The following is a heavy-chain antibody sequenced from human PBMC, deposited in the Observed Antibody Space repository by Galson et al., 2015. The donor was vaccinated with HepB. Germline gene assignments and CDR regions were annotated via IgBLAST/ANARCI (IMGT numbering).Heavy chain of an antibody. CDR3: ARTSNWGYYFDY. CDR2: IYSGGNT. J-gene: IGHJ4*02. D-gene: IGHD7-27*01. Sequence: SLRLSCAASGFSVSSNYMSWVRQAPGKGLEWVSVIYSGGNTYYADSVKGRFTVSRDNSKNTLYLQMNILRAEDTAVYYCARTSNWGYYFDYWGQGTLVTVSS. CDR1: GFSVSSNY. V-gene: IGHV3-53*01.